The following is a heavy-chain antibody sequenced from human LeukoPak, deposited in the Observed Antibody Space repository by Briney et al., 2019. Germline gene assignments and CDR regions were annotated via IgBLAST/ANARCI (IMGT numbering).Heavy chain of an antibody. CDR2: INSDGSST. D-gene: IGHD3-9*01. J-gene: IGHJ6*04. Sequence: GSLRLSCAASGFTFSSYRMHWVRQAPGKGLVWVSRINSDGSSTSYADSVKGRFTISRDNAKNTLYLQMNSLRAEDTAVYYCARGNYDILTGYGTAGMDVWGKGTTVTVSS. V-gene: IGHV3-74*01. CDR1: GFTFSSYR. CDR3: ARGNYDILTGYGTAGMDV.